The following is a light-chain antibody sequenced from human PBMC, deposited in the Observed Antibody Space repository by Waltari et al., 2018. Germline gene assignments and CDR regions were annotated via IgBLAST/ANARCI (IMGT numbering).Light chain of an antibody. J-gene: IGKJ4*01. CDR3: QQYRSLPLT. CDR1: QDISDY. CDR2: DAS. Sequence: DIQMTQSPSSLSASVGDRVTITCQASQDISDYLNWYQQKPGKAPNFLIYDASNLETGVPSRFSGSGSGTDFTFTISSLQPEDIATYYCQQYRSLPLTCGGGTKVEIK. V-gene: IGKV1-33*01.